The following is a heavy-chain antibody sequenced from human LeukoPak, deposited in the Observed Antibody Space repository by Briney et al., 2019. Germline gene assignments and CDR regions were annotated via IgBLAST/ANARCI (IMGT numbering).Heavy chain of an antibody. CDR1: GFTFSSYD. Sequence: GGALRLSCAASGFTFSSYDMTWVRQAPGRGLEWVSSIRPSGDNTYYGDSVKGRFTISRDNSKNTLYLQMNSLRAEDTAVYYCATLWRLGASTGEAFDIWGQGTMVTVSS. D-gene: IGHD1-26*01. J-gene: IGHJ3*02. CDR2: IRPSGDNT. V-gene: IGHV3-23*01. CDR3: ATLWRLGASTGEAFDI.